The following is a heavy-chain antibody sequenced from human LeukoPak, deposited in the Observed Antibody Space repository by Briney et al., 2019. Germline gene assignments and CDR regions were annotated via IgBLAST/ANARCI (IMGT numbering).Heavy chain of an antibody. J-gene: IGHJ4*02. D-gene: IGHD1-26*01. Sequence: PGGSLRLSCAASGFTFSSYDMSWVRQAPGKGLEWVSAISGSGGSTYYADPVKGRFTISRDNSKNTLFLHMNSLRAEDTAVYYCAKDVSSGTYFDYWGQGTLVTVSS. CDR2: ISGSGGST. CDR1: GFTFSSYD. CDR3: AKDVSSGTYFDY. V-gene: IGHV3-23*01.